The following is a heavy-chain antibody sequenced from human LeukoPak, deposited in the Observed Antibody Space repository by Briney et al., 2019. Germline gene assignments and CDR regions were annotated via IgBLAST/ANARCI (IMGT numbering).Heavy chain of an antibody. V-gene: IGHV4-39*07. CDR1: GGSISTSNYY. J-gene: IGHJ3*02. CDR3: ARELHPPDAFDI. Sequence: SETLSLTCTVSGGSISTSNYYWGWIRQPPGKGLEWIGNIFYSGSTYYSPSLRSRVTISLDTSRNQFSLKLNSVTAADTAVYYCARELHPPDAFDIWGQGTMVTVSS. CDR2: IFYSGST.